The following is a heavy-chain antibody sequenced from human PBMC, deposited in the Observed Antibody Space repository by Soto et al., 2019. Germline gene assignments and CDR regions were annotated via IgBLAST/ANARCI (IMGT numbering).Heavy chain of an antibody. Sequence: EVQLVESGGGLVKPGGSLRLSCAASGFTFSSYSMNWVRQAPGKGLEWVSSISSSSGYIYYADSVKGRFTISRDNAKNSLYLQMNSLRAEDTAVYYCAKTHCSGGSCYHLYFDYWGQGTLVTVSS. D-gene: IGHD2-15*01. V-gene: IGHV3-21*01. CDR3: AKTHCSGGSCYHLYFDY. J-gene: IGHJ4*02. CDR1: GFTFSSYS. CDR2: ISSSSGYI.